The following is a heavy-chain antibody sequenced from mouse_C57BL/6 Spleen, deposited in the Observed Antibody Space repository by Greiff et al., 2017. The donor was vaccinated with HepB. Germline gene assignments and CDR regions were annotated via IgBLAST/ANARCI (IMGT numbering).Heavy chain of an antibody. D-gene: IGHD2-1*01. CDR1: GYTFTSYW. CDR3: ARGGGNPYAMDY. Sequence: QVQLQQSGAELVMPGASVKLSCKASGYTFTSYWMHWVKQRPGQGLEWIGEIDPSDSYTNYNQKFKGKSTLTVDKSSSTAYMQLSSLTSEDSAVFYCARGGGNPYAMDYWGQGTSVTVSS. J-gene: IGHJ4*01. V-gene: IGHV1-69*01. CDR2: IDPSDSYT.